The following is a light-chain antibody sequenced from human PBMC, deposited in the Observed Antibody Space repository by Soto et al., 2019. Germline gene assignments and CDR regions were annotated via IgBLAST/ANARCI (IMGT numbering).Light chain of an antibody. Sequence: IQMTQYPSSLSASVRDRFTSAFRASQDIGNDLGWYQQKPGKAPNLLIYAASSLRSGVPSRFSGSGSGTHFTLTINSLQAEDSATYFCLQDYTYPWTFGQGTKVDIK. CDR1: QDIGND. CDR3: LQDYTYPWT. CDR2: AAS. J-gene: IGKJ1*01. V-gene: IGKV1-6*02.